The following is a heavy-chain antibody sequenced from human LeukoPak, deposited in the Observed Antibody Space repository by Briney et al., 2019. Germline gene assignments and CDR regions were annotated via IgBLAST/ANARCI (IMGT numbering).Heavy chain of an antibody. CDR3: ARHYDGTGYSLDY. V-gene: IGHV3-7*01. CDR1: GFTFSSYW. Sequence: GGSLRLSCAASGFTFSSYWVTWVRQAPGKGLEWVANIKEDGSQKFYLDSVKGRFTISRDNAKDSLFLQMNSLRAEDTAVYYCARHYDGTGYSLDYWGQGTLATVSS. J-gene: IGHJ4*02. CDR2: IKEDGSQK. D-gene: IGHD3-22*01.